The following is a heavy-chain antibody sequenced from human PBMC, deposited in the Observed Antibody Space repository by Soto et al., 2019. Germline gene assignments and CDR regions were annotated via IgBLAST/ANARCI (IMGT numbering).Heavy chain of an antibody. CDR1: GFTFSSYA. J-gene: IGHJ4*02. CDR3: ASTYYDFWSGYFDY. D-gene: IGHD3-3*01. CDR2: ISYDGSNK. Sequence: QVQLVESGGGVVQPGRSLRLSCAASGFTFSSYAMHWVRQAPGKGLEWVAVISYDGSNKYYADSVKGRFTISRDNSKNTLYLQMNSLRAEDTAAYYCASTYYDFWSGYFDYWGQGTLVTVSS. V-gene: IGHV3-30-3*01.